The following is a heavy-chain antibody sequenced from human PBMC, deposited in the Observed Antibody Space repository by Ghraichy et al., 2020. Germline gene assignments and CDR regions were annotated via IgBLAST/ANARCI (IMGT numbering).Heavy chain of an antibody. J-gene: IGHJ4*02. Sequence: GGSLRLSCAASGFTFSSYGMHWVRQAPGKGLEWVAFIRYDGSNKYYADSVKGRFTISRDNSKNTLYLQMNSLRAEDTAVYYCAKDSTYYYGSGRSDYWGQGTLVTVSS. CDR3: AKDSTYYYGSGRSDY. CDR2: IRYDGSNK. D-gene: IGHD3-10*01. CDR1: GFTFSSYG. V-gene: IGHV3-30*02.